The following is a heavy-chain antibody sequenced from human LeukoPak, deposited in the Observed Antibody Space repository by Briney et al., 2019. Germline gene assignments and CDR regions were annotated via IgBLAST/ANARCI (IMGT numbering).Heavy chain of an antibody. CDR1: GGTFSSYA. V-gene: IGHV1-69*01. Sequence: SVKVSCKASGGTFSSYAISWVRQAPGQGLEWMGGIIPIFGTANYAQKFQGRVTITADESTSTAYMELSSLRSEDTAVYYCAIDMVRGVIIDNWFDPWGQGTPVTVSS. CDR2: IIPIFGTA. J-gene: IGHJ5*02. D-gene: IGHD3-10*01. CDR3: AIDMVRGVIIDNWFDP.